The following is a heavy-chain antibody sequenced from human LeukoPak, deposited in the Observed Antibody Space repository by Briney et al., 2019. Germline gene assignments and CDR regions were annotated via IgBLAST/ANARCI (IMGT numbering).Heavy chain of an antibody. CDR2: ISAYNGNT. CDR3: ARDRGRGVATITYYYYMDV. CDR1: GYTFTSYG. J-gene: IGHJ6*03. Sequence: ASVKVSCKASGYTFTSYGISWVRQAPGQGLEWMGWISAYNGNTNYAQKLQGRVTMTTDTSTSTAYMELRSLRSDDTAVYYCARDRGRGVATITYYYYMDVWGKGTTVTVSS. D-gene: IGHD5-12*01. V-gene: IGHV1-18*01.